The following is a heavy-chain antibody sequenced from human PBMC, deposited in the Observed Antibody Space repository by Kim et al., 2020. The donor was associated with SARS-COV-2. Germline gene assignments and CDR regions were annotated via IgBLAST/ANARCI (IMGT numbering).Heavy chain of an antibody. CDR2: IYYSGST. CDR3: ARHVRGMYYDFWYFDY. D-gene: IGHD3-3*01. J-gene: IGHJ4*02. V-gene: IGHV4-39*01. Sequence: SETLSLTCTVATGSISSNINWWAWIRQPPGKGLEWIGSIYYSGSTDYNPSLKSRVTISVDTSKNQFSLKLSSVTAADTAVYYCARHVRGMYYDFWYFDYWGQGTLVTVSS. CDR1: TGSISSNINW.